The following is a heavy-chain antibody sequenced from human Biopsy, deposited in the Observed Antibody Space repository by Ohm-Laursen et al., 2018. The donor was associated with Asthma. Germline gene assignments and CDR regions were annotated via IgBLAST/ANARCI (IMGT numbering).Heavy chain of an antibody. D-gene: IGHD3-10*01. J-gene: IGHJ5*02. Sequence: SLRLSCAASGFTVSTNGMSWVRQPPGKGLEWVSVIYSGGGTYYADSVQGRVTISRDNSKNTLSLQMNSLRAEDTAVYYCTRRWGRTMVQGLDPWGQGTLVTVSS. CDR3: TRRWGRTMVQGLDP. V-gene: IGHV3-53*03. CDR2: IYSGGGT. CDR1: GFTVSTNG.